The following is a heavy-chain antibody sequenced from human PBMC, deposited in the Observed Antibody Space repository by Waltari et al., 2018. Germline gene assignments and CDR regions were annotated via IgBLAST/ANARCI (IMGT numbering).Heavy chain of an antibody. D-gene: IGHD5-12*01. Sequence: QVQLQESGPGLVKPSETLSLTCTVSGGSISSYYWSWIRQPPGKGLEWIGYIYYSGSTNSNPSLKSRITRSVDTSKNQFSLKLSSVTAADTAVYYCAKGGRVGIVATIDYNNWFDPWGQGTLVTVSS. CDR1: GGSISSYY. J-gene: IGHJ5*02. CDR2: IYYSGST. V-gene: IGHV4-59*01. CDR3: AKGGRVGIVATIDYNNWFDP.